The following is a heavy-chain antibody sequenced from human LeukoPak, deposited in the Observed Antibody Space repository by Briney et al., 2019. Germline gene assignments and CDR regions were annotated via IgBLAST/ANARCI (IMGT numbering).Heavy chain of an antibody. J-gene: IGHJ4*02. CDR3: AKDLGTRSSSLYGLFDY. D-gene: IGHD6-6*01. CDR1: GFTFGSYA. Sequence: GGSLRLSCAASGFTFGSYAMSWVRQAPGKGLEWVSAISGSGGSTYYADSVKGRFTISRDNSKNTLYLQMNSLRAEDTAVYYCAKDLGTRSSSLYGLFDYWGQGTLVTVSS. V-gene: IGHV3-23*01. CDR2: ISGSGGST.